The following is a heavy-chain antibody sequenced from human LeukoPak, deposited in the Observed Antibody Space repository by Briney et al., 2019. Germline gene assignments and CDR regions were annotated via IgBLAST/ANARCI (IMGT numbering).Heavy chain of an antibody. Sequence: PGGSLRLSCAASGFTFSSYAMSWVRQAPRKGLEWVSAISGSGGSTYYADSVKGRFTISRDNSKNTLYLQMNSLRAEDTAVYYCAKGQDYGDYRYYFYGMDVWGQGTTVTVSS. CDR2: ISGSGGST. D-gene: IGHD4-17*01. V-gene: IGHV3-23*01. CDR1: GFTFSSYA. J-gene: IGHJ6*02. CDR3: AKGQDYGDYRYYFYGMDV.